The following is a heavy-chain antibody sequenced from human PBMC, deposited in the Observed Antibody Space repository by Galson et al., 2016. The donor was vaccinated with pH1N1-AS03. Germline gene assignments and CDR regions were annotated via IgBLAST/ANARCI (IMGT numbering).Heavy chain of an antibody. J-gene: IGHJ5*02. CDR3: ARVHRGCSETSCYCDP. V-gene: IGHV3-7*03. CDR2: INQDGSHK. D-gene: IGHD2-2*01. Sequence: SLRLSCAASEITFSSSWMSWVRQAPGKGLEWVANINQDGSHKDYVDSVKGRFTISRDNAKRSLSLQMNNLRAGDTALYYCARVHRGCSETSCYCDPWGQGILVTVSS. CDR1: EITFSSSW.